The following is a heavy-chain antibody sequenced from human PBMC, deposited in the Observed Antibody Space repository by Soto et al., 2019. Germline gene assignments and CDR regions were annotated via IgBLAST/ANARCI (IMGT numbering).Heavy chain of an antibody. CDR2: ISGYNGNT. D-gene: IGHD4-17*01. CDR1: GYSFTTYG. Sequence: ASVKVSCKTSGYSFTTYGISWVRQAPGQGLEWMGWISGYNGNTNYAQKFQGRVTITTDTSTSTACMELRSLRSEDTAVYYCASESYGGEFDSWGQGTLVTVSS. J-gene: IGHJ4*02. CDR3: ASESYGGEFDS. V-gene: IGHV1-18*01.